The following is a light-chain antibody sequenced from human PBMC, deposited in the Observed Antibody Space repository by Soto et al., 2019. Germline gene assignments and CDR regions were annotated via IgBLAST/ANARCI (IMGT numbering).Light chain of an antibody. Sequence: EIWLTQSPGTRSLSPGEVSTLSCGSGQSVSSSQLAWYQQKPGQAPRLLVYGASSRATGIPERFSGSVSETDFTLSISRLEPEDFAVYYCQHYGNSPLTFGQGTRLEIK. V-gene: IGKV3-20*01. CDR2: GAS. CDR1: QSVSSSQ. J-gene: IGKJ5*01. CDR3: QHYGNSPLT.